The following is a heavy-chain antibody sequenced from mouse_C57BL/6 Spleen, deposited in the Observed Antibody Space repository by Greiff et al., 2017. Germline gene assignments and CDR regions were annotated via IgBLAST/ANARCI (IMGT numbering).Heavy chain of an antibody. Sequence: VQLQESGPGLVQPSQSLSITCTVSGFSLTSYGVHWVRQSPGKGLEWLGVIWSGGSTDYNAAFISRLSISKDNSKSQVFFKMNSLQADDTAIYYCAGYGSSYDYYAMDYWGQGTSVTVSS. CDR1: GFSLTSYG. CDR3: AGYGSSYDYYAMDY. D-gene: IGHD1-1*01. CDR2: IWSGGST. V-gene: IGHV2-2*01. J-gene: IGHJ4*01.